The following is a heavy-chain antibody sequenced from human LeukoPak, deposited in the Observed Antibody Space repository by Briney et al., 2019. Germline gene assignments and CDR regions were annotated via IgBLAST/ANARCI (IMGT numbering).Heavy chain of an antibody. V-gene: IGHV4-4*07. J-gene: IGHJ4*02. CDR3: ARGPDTRGYSYYFDY. D-gene: IGHD5-18*01. Sequence: PSETLSLTCTVSGGSINNYYWSWIRQPAGKGLEWIGRIYSSGSTNYSPSLKSRVTMSVDTSKTQFSLRLGSVTAADTAVYYCARGPDTRGYSYYFDYWGQGTLVSVSS. CDR1: GGSINNYY. CDR2: IYSSGST.